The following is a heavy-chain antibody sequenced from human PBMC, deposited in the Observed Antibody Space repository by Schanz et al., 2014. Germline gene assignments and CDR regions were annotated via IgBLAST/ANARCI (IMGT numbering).Heavy chain of an antibody. J-gene: IGHJ4*02. V-gene: IGHV3-66*01. CDR2: VHPGGST. CDR1: GITFSSHS. Sequence: EVHLVESGGGLVQPGGSLRLSCAASGITFSSHSFNWVRQAPGKGLEWVSFVHPGGSTYYPDSVKGRFTIARDSSKNTLYLQINSLRPEATAIYYGAKNQYDDVDLSSFYFDFWGQGTLVTVSS. CDR3: AKNQYDDVDLSSFYFDF. D-gene: IGHD3-10*02.